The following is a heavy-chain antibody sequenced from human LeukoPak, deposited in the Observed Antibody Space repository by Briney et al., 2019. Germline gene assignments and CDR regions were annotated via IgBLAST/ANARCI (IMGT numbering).Heavy chain of an antibody. V-gene: IGHV1-69*05. D-gene: IGHD6-19*01. CDR1: GYTFTGYY. J-gene: IGHJ3*02. CDR3: ARVSSGYSSGWYTLRAFDI. CDR2: IIPIFGTA. Sequence: ASVKVSCKASGYTFTGYYMHWVRQAPGQGLEWMGGIIPIFGTANYAQKFQGRVTITTDESTSTAYMELSSLRSEDTAVYYCARVSSGYSSGWYTLRAFDIWGQGTMVTVSS.